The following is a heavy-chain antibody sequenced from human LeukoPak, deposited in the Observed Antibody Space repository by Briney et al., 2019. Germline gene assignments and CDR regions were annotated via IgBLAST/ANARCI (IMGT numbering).Heavy chain of an antibody. CDR2: IYYSETS. CDR1: GGSISHSSYH. V-gene: IGHV4-39*01. D-gene: IGHD3-10*01. CDR3: ARHMVRGVIISDF. Sequence: PSETLSLTCTVSGGSISHSSYHWGWIRQPPGKGLEWIGSIYYSETSSYYPSPKSRVTISVDTSKNQFSLRLSSVTAADTAVYYCARHMVRGVIISDFWGQGTLVTVSS. J-gene: IGHJ4*02.